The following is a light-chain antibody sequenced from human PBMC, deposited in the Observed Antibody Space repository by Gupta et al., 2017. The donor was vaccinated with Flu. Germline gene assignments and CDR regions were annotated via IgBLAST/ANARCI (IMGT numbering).Light chain of an antibody. Sequence: QSALAHPSPVSGSPGQSITVSRTGTSSDVGAYNFVSWYQHHPGKAPKLMIYEVSNRPSEVSNRFSGSKSGNTASLTISGLQAEDEAEYYCTSYTSSTTLVFGGGNRVTVL. CDR3: TSYTSSTTLV. CDR1: SSDVGAYNF. CDR2: EVS. J-gene: IGLJ3*02. V-gene: IGLV2-14*01.